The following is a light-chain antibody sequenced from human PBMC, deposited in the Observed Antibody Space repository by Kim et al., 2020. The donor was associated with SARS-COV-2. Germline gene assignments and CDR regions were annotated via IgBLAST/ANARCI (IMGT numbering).Light chain of an antibody. CDR2: DVT. V-gene: IGLV2-14*03. J-gene: IGLJ2*01. Sequence: GQSITISCTGTSSDVGGYDYFSWYQQRPGKAPKLMIYDVTNRPSGVSDRFSGSKSGNTASLTISGLQAEDEADYYCSSYTSSSTLVFGGGTQLTVL. CDR1: SSDVGGYDY. CDR3: SSYTSSSTLV.